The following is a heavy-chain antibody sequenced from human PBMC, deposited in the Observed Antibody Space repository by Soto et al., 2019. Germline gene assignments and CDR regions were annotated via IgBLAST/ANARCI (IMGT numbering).Heavy chain of an antibody. CDR3: ARGLGHSYGAGGKIY. J-gene: IGHJ4*02. Sequence: QVQLVQSGAAVKKHGASVKVSCKASGYTFTSYDINWVRQATGQGLEWMGWMNPNSADTGYAQKFQGRVTMTSNTSISTAYMELSSLRSEDTALYSCARGLGHSYGAGGKIYWGQGTLITVSS. D-gene: IGHD3-10*01. V-gene: IGHV1-8*01. CDR2: MNPNSADT. CDR1: GYTFTSYD.